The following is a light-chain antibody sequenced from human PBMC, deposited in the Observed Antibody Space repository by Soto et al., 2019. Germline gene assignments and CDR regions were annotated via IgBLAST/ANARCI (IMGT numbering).Light chain of an antibody. CDR2: AAS. J-gene: IGKJ4*01. CDR3: LQDYNYPFT. Sequence: AIQMTQSPSSLSASVGDRVTITCRASQGIKNDLGSYQQKPGKAPKLLISAASSLESGVPSRFSGSGSGTDFTLTITSLQPEDFATYYCLQDYNYPFTFGGGTRVEFK. CDR1: QGIKND. V-gene: IGKV1-6*01.